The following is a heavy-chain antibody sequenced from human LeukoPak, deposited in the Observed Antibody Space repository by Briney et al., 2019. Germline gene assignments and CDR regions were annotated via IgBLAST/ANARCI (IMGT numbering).Heavy chain of an antibody. V-gene: IGHV4-59*08. CDR3: ARQKPAPGTYYFDH. CDR1: GGSLSDYY. D-gene: IGHD6-13*01. CDR2: IYYSGNT. Sequence: PSETLSLTCTVSGGSLSDYYWTWIRQPPGKGLEFIGYIYYSGNTNYNPSLKSRVTMALDTSQRQFSLTLTSVTTADTAVYYCARQKPAPGTYYFDHWGHGTLVTVSS. J-gene: IGHJ4*01.